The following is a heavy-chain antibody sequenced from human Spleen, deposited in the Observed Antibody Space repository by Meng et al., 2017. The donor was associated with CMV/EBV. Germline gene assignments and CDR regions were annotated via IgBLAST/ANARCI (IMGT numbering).Heavy chain of an antibody. D-gene: IGHD3-16*01. CDR3: ARQGGQGWFDP. Sequence: SCQASGGTFSSYTISWVRQAPGQGLEWMGRIIPILGIANYAQKFQGRVTITADKSTSTAYMELSSLRSEDTAVYYCARQGGQGWFDPWGQGTLVTVSS. J-gene: IGHJ5*02. V-gene: IGHV1-69*02. CDR2: IIPILGIA. CDR1: GGTFSSYT.